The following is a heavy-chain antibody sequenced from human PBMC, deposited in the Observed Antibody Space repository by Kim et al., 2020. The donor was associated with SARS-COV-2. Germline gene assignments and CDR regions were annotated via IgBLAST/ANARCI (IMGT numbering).Heavy chain of an antibody. CDR2: ISGSGGTT. D-gene: IGHD2-2*01. Sequence: GGSLRLSCTASGFTFSTYAMSWVRQAPGKGLEWVSLISGSGGTTYYADSVEGRFTISRDNSKNTLYLQMNSLSAEDTAEYYCAKGSGAPAARTVDYWGQGTLVTVSS. CDR3: AKGSGAPAARTVDY. J-gene: IGHJ4*02. V-gene: IGHV3-23*01. CDR1: GFTFSTYA.